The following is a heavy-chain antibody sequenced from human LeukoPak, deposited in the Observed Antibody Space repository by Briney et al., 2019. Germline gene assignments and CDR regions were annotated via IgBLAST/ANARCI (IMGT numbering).Heavy chain of an antibody. CDR1: RGSISSGDYY. Sequence: SETLSLTCTLPRGSISSGDYYWSWIRQPPGNGLEWIGYIYYSGSTYYNPSLKSRVTISVDTSKNQFSLKLSSVTAADTAVYYCARDLRNYDILTGYYFGDHWFGPWGQGTLVTVSS. CDR2: IYYSGST. J-gene: IGHJ5*02. D-gene: IGHD3-9*01. CDR3: ARDLRNYDILTGYYFGDHWFGP. V-gene: IGHV4-30-4*01.